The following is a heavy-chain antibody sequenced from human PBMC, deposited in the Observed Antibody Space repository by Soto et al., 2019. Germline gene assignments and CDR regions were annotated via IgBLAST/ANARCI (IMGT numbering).Heavy chain of an antibody. CDR3: ARRVGDYDILTGYYRYYFDY. Sequence: ILSLTCTVSGASISSSIYYWGWIREPRGKGLEGMWSIYYSGSTYYNPSLKSRVTISVDTSKNQFSLKLSSVTAADTAVYYCARRVGDYDILTGYYRYYFDYWGQGTLVTVSS. V-gene: IGHV4-39*01. D-gene: IGHD3-9*01. CDR2: IYYSGST. J-gene: IGHJ4*02. CDR1: GASISSSIYY.